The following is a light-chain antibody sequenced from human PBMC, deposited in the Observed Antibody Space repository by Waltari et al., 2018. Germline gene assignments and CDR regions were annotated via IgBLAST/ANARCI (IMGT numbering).Light chain of an antibody. CDR3: QSYDSSLSGPVV. V-gene: IGLV1-40*01. CDR1: SSNIGAGYD. Sequence: QSVLTQPPSVSGAPGQRVTISCTGSSSNIGAGYDVHWYQQLPGTAPKPLISGNSNRPSGVPDRFSGSKSGTSASLAITGLQAEDEADYYCQSYDSSLSGPVVFGGGTKLTVL. J-gene: IGLJ2*01. CDR2: GNS.